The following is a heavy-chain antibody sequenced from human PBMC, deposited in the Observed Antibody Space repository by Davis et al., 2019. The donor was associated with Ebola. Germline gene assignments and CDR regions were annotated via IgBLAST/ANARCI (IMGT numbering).Heavy chain of an antibody. CDR3: TGTFTFGGVIANDY. V-gene: IGHV3-73*01. J-gene: IGHJ4*02. Sequence: GESLKISCAASGFTFSGSAMHWFRQASGKGLEWVGRIRSKANSYATAYAASVKGRFTISRDDSKNTAYLQMNSLKTEDTAVYYCTGTFTFGGVIANDYWGQGTLVTVSS. CDR1: GFTFSGSA. CDR2: IRSKANSYAT. D-gene: IGHD3-16*02.